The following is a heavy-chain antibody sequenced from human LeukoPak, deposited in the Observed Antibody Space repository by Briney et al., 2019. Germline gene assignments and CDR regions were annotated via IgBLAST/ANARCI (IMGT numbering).Heavy chain of an antibody. D-gene: IGHD6-19*01. V-gene: IGHV1-46*01. J-gene: IGHJ4*02. CDR3: ARDHWLVLGFHYFDY. CDR2: INPSGGST. CDR1: GYTFTSYY. Sequence: ASVKVSCKASGYTFTSYYMHWVRQAPGQGLEWMGIINPSGGSTSYAQKFQGRVTMTRDMSTSTVYMELSSLRSEDTAVYYCARDHWLVLGFHYFDYWGQGTLVTVSS.